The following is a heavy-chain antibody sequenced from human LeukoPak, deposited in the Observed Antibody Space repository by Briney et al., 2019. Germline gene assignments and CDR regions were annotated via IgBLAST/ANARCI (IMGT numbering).Heavy chain of an antibody. D-gene: IGHD1-26*01. J-gene: IGHJ3*02. CDR2: IPGSGGNT. CDR1: GFTLSNSG. V-gene: IGHV3-23*01. CDR3: AKSYSGNYNDAFGI. Sequence: GGSLRLSCTASGFTLSNSGMSWVRQAPGKGLEWVSGIPGSGGNTYYADSVRGRFTISRDNSKSTLYLQMNSLRAEDTAVYYCAKSYSGNYNDAFGIWGQGTMVTVSS.